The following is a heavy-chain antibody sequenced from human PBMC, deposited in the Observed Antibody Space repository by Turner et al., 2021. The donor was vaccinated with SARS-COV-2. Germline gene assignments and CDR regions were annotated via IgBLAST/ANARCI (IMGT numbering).Heavy chain of an antibody. V-gene: IGHV3-30*18. CDR1: GFTFSSYG. CDR3: AKGESQYFDY. J-gene: IGHJ4*02. Sequence: QVQLVESGGGVVQPGRSLRLSCAASGFTFSSYGIHWVRQAPVKGLEWVAVISYDGSNKYYADSVKGRFTISRENSKNTLYLQMNSLRAEDTAVYYCAKGESQYFDYWGQGTLVTVSS. CDR2: ISYDGSNK.